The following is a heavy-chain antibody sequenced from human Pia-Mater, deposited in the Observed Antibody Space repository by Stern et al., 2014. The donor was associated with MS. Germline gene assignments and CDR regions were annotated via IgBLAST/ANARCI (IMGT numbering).Heavy chain of an antibody. CDR1: GFPFSSYS. CDR3: ARGDRGPATLLYFQY. V-gene: IGHV3-21*01. J-gene: IGHJ1*01. Sequence: EVQLVESGGGLVKPGGSLRLSCAASGFPFSSYSMNWVRQAPGKGLEWVSSIDNSSYYIYYTDSVKGRFTISRDNARNSLFLQMNGLRAEDTAVYYCARGDRGPATLLYFQYWGQGTLLTVSS. D-gene: IGHD2-15*01. CDR2: IDNSSYYI.